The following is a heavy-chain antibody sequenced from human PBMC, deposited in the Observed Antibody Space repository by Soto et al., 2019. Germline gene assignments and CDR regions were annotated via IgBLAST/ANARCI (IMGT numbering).Heavy chain of an antibody. CDR2: FRDGRVTT. CDR1: GFTFSNYA. J-gene: IGHJ4*01. Sequence: EVQLLESGGDLAQPGGSLRLACAASGFTFSNYAMSWVRQAPGKGLEGVSTFRDGRVTTYYADSVKGRSTISRDDSKNTLYLPMNNLRVEVTAVYYCANDRARCGYPLFD. V-gene: IGHV3-23*01. CDR3: ANDRARCGYPLFD. D-gene: IGHD3-22*01.